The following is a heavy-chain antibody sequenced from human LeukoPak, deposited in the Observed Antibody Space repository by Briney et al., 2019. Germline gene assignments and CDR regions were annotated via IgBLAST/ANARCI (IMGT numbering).Heavy chain of an antibody. CDR2: IYYSGST. CDR3: ARLGHCSGGSCYDFDY. CDR1: GGSISSYY. J-gene: IGHJ4*02. D-gene: IGHD2-15*01. Sequence: SETLSLTCTVSGGSISSYYWSWIRQPPGKGLEWIGYIYYSGSTNYNPSLKSRVTISVDTSKNQFSLKLSSVTAADTAVYYCARLGHCSGGSCYDFDYWAREPRSPSPQ. V-gene: IGHV4-59*01.